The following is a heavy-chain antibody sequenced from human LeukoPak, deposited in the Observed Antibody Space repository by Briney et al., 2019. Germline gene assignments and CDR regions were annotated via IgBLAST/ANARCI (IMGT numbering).Heavy chain of an antibody. D-gene: IGHD3-22*01. CDR1: GFTFSSYS. V-gene: IGHV3-21*01. J-gene: IGHJ5*02. CDR3: ARDPTNYYDSSGSLPASWFDP. Sequence: GGSLRLSCAASGFTFSSYSMNWVRQAPGKGLEWVSSISSSSSYIYYADSVKGRSTISRDNAKNSLYLQMNSLRAEDTAVYYCARDPTNYYDSSGSLPASWFDPWGQGTLVTVSS. CDR2: ISSSSSYI.